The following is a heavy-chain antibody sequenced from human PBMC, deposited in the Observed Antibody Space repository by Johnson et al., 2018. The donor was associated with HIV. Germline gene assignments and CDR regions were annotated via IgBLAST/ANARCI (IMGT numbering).Heavy chain of an antibody. J-gene: IGHJ3*01. CDR3: ARDPTTQYSRLTGDFGAFDL. D-gene: IGHD7-27*01. CDR1: GFTFSSYD. Sequence: VQLVESGGGLVQPGGSLRLSCAASGFTFSSYDMHWVRQATGKGLEWVSAIGTAGDTYYPGSVKGRFTISRENAKNSLYLQMNSLRDEDTAFYYCARDPTTQYSRLTGDFGAFDLWGQGTMVTVSS. CDR2: IGTAGDT. V-gene: IGHV3-13*01.